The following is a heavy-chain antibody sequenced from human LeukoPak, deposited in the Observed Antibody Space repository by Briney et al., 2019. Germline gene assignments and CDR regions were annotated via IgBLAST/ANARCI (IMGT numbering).Heavy chain of an antibody. Sequence: SETLSLTCTVSGGSISSSSYYWGWIRQPPGKGLEWIGSIYYSGSTYYNPSLKSRVTISVDTSKNQFSLKLSSVTAADTAMYYCARHRYSARYYDWDYWGQGTLVTVSS. D-gene: IGHD3-3*01. J-gene: IGHJ4*02. CDR2: IYYSGST. V-gene: IGHV4-39*01. CDR1: GGSISSSSYY. CDR3: ARHRYSARYYDWDY.